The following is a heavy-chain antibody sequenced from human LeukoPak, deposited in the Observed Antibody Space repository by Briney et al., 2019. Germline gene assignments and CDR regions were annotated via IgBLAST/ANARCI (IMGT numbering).Heavy chain of an antibody. V-gene: IGHV3-23*01. CDR1: GFDFSTHG. Sequence: PGGSLRLSCAATGFDFSTHGMSWVRQAPGKGLEWVSALSGSGYETYYTASVKGRFTISRDESTKTLYLQMNSVRAEDTAVYYCAREENIVATSVDYWGQGTLVTVSS. CDR3: AREENIVATSVDY. J-gene: IGHJ4*02. CDR2: LSGSGYET. D-gene: IGHD5-12*01.